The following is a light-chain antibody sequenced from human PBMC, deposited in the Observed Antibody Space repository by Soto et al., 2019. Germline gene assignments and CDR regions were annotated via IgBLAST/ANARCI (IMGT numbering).Light chain of an antibody. J-gene: IGKJ1*01. CDR3: QQYESSWS. Sequence: EIVLTQSPGTLSLPPGERATLSCRASQSISSTFLAWYQHKPGQAPRVLIYGASRRATGIPDRFSGSGSGTDFTLTISRPEPEDFAVYYCQQYESSWSFGQGTKVEMK. CDR2: GAS. CDR1: QSISSTF. V-gene: IGKV3-20*01.